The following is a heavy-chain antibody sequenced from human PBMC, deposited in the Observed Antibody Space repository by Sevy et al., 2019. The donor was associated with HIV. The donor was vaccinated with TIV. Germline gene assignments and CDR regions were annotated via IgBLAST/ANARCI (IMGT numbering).Heavy chain of an antibody. Sequence: GESLKISCAASGFTFSSYSMNWVRQAPGKGLEWVSYISSSSSTIYYADSVKGRFTISRDNVKNSLYLQMNSLRDEDTAVYYCAREGWSSGWYGGFDYWGQGTLVTVSS. CDR2: ISSSSSTI. J-gene: IGHJ4*02. CDR1: GFTFSSYS. CDR3: AREGWSSGWYGGFDY. V-gene: IGHV3-48*02. D-gene: IGHD6-19*01.